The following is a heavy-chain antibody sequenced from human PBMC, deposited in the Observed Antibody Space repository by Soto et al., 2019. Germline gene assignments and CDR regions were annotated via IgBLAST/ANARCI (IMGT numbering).Heavy chain of an antibody. D-gene: IGHD2-2*01. CDR3: ARVRGLALPGYCSSTSCPELDY. CDR1: GYTFTSYG. V-gene: IGHV1-18*01. CDR2: ISAYNGNT. J-gene: IGHJ4*02. Sequence: QVQLVQSGAEVKKPGASVKVSCKASGYTFTSYGISWVRQAPGQGLEWMGWISAYNGNTNYAQKLQGRVTMSTDTSTSTAYMELRSLGSDDTSVYYCARVRGLALPGYCSSTSCPELDYWGQGTLDTVSS.